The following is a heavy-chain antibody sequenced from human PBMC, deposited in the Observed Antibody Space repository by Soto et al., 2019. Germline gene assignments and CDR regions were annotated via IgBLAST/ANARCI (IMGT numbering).Heavy chain of an antibody. V-gene: IGHV1-46*01. CDR3: ARDLAAGDY. Sequence: QVQLVQSGAEVKKPGASVKLSCRTSGDTFTHYYIHWVRQAPGQGLEWLAISNPASGSTNYAQDFQGRVTLTMDTSTTTVYMELRGLRAEDTAIFYCARDLAAGDYWGQGTRVTVSS. J-gene: IGHJ4*02. D-gene: IGHD6-13*01. CDR1: GDTFTHYY. CDR2: SNPASGST.